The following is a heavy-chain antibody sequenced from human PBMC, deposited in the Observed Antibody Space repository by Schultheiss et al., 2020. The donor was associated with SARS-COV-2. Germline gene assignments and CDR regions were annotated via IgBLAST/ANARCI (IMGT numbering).Heavy chain of an antibody. V-gene: IGHV3-15*01. D-gene: IGHD2-2*01. Sequence: GGSLRLSCAASGFTFSNAWMSWVRQAPGKGLEWVGRIKSKTDGGTTDYAAPVKGRFTISRDDSKNTLYLQMNSLKTEDTAVYYCTTGGLYQLQWGNYYYYMDVWGKGTTVTVSS. CDR2: IKSKTDGGTT. CDR1: GFTFSNAW. J-gene: IGHJ6*03. CDR3: TTGGLYQLQWGNYYYYMDV.